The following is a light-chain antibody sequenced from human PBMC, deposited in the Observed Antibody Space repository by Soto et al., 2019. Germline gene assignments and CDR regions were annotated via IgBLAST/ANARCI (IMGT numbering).Light chain of an antibody. CDR3: QQYGSSPYT. J-gene: IGKJ2*01. CDR2: GAS. CDR1: QSVSSSY. V-gene: IGKV3-20*01. Sequence: EIVLTQSPGTLSLSPGERATLSCRASQSVSSSYLAWYQQKPGQAPRLLIYGASSRATGIPDRVSGSRSGTDFTLTSSRLEPEDFAVYYCQQYGSSPYTLGQGTKLEIK.